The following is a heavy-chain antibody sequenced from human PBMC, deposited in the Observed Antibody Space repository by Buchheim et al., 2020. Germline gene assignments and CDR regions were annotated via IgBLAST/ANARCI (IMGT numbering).Heavy chain of an antibody. Sequence: QVQLQQWGAGLLKPSETLSLTCAAYPGSFSGYYWTWIRQPPGKGLEWLGEITHSGSTNYNASLQSRVPISLDTSKKQFSLKVTSVTAADTAVYYCARGPAPLSDFWSGFGGAFDVWGQGT. V-gene: IGHV4-34*01. J-gene: IGHJ3*01. CDR1: PGSFSGYY. CDR3: ARGPAPLSDFWSGFGGAFDV. CDR2: ITHSGST. D-gene: IGHD3-3*01.